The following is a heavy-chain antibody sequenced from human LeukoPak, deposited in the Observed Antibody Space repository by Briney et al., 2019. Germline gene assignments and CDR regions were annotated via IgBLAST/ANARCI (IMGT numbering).Heavy chain of an antibody. D-gene: IGHD3-3*01. J-gene: IGHJ4*02. Sequence: GGSLRLSRAASGFTFSDYYMSWIRQAPGKGLEWVSYISSSGSTIYYADSVKGRFTISRDNAKNSLYLQMNSLRAEDTAVYYCARDVARITIFGVAPPYYFDYWGREPWSPSPQ. CDR3: ARDVARITIFGVAPPYYFDY. CDR1: GFTFSDYY. V-gene: IGHV3-11*04. CDR2: ISSSGSTI.